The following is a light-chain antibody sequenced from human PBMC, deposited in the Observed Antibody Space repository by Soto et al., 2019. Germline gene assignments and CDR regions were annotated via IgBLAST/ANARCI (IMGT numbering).Light chain of an antibody. V-gene: IGKV1-5*01. Sequence: DIQMTQSPSTLSASVGDSVTITCRASQNIRNWLAWYQQKPGKAPNPLIYDASSLESGVPSRFSGSGSGTEFTLTISSLQPDDFATYYCQQYNSYSVTFGQGTKVDIK. CDR3: QQYNSYSVT. CDR1: QNIRNW. CDR2: DAS. J-gene: IGKJ2*01.